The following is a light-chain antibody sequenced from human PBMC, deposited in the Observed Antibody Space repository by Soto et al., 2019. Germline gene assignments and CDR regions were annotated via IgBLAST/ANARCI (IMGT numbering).Light chain of an antibody. Sequence: DIQITQSPSSLSASVSDKVSITCRASQNVASYLNWYQQKLGTAPKVLIYATSTLKTGVPSRFSGSGSGTHFTFTISSLQTEDIGTYYCQQYDILPITFGRGTRLEIK. CDR2: ATS. V-gene: IGKV1-33*01. CDR1: QNVASY. CDR3: QQYDILPIT. J-gene: IGKJ5*01.